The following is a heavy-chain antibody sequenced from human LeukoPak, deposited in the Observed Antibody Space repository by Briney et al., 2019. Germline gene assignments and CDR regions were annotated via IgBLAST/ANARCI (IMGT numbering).Heavy chain of an antibody. CDR2: ISYDGSNK. CDR1: GFTFGSYG. D-gene: IGHD3-10*01. V-gene: IGHV3-30*18. CDR3: AKDSYYYGSGSFDY. J-gene: IGHJ4*02. Sequence: PGRSLRLSCAASGFTFGSYGMHWVREAPGKGLEWVAVISYDGSNKYYADSVKGRFTISRDNSKNTLYLQMNSLRAEDTAVYYCAKDSYYYGSGSFDYWGQGNLVTVSS.